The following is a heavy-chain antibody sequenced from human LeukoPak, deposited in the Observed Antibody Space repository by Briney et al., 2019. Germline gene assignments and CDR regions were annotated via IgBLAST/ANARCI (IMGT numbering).Heavy chain of an antibody. V-gene: IGHV3-23*01. D-gene: IGHD5-24*01. J-gene: IGHJ5*02. CDR3: AKVYAEMAAYNWFDP. CDR1: GFTFSSYA. Sequence: GGSLRLSCAASGFTFSSYAMSWVRQAPGKGLEWVSAISGSGGSTYYADSVKGRFTISRDNSKNTLYLQMNCLRAEDTAVYYCAKVYAEMAAYNWFDPWGQGTLVTVSS. CDR2: ISGSGGST.